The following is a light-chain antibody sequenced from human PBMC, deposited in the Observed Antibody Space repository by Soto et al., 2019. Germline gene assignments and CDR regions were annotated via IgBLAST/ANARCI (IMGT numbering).Light chain of an antibody. CDR1: QDISNY. V-gene: IGKV1-27*01. Sequence: DIQMTQSPSSLSASVGDSVTITCRASQDISNYLAWFQQKPGKPPKLLFYAASTLESGVPSRFSGGRSGTDFTLTISSLQPEDVATFYCQKYDSLPFIFGPGTRVEIK. J-gene: IGKJ3*01. CDR2: AAS. CDR3: QKYDSLPFI.